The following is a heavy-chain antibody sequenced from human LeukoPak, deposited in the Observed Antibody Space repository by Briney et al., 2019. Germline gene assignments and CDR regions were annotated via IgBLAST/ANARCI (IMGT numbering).Heavy chain of an antibody. CDR3: AKNFAPGNAFYDF. V-gene: IGHV3-23*01. J-gene: IGHJ4*02. D-gene: IGHD1-1*01. CDR2: IDWTSHYI. Sequence: GGSLRLSCAASGFSFSTYAMTWVRQAPGRGLEWVSAIDWTSHYIFYRDSVQGRFTTSRDNSRATLFLQMNSLPAEDSAVYYCAKNFAPGNAFYDFWGQGVLVTVSS. CDR1: GFSFSTYA.